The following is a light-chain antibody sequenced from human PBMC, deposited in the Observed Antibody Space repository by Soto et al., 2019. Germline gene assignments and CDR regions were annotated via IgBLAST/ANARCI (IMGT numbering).Light chain of an antibody. CDR2: DAS. CDR3: QQRNSWPLT. CDR1: QSVGTY. J-gene: IGKJ5*01. V-gene: IGKV3-11*01. Sequence: EVVLTQSPATLSLSPGERATLSXXXSQSVGTYLVWYQQRYGQPPSLLIYDASNRATDVPVRFSGSGSGTDFTLTISSLEPEDVAVYYCQQRNSWPLTFGQGTRLEIK.